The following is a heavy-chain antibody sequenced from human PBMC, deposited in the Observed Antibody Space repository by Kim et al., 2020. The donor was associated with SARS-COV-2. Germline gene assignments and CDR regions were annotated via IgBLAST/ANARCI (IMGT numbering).Heavy chain of an antibody. V-gene: IGHV3-21*01. Sequence: GGSLRLSCAASGFTFSSYSMNWVRQAPGKGLEWVSSISSSSSYIYYADSVKGRFTISRDNAKNSLYLQMNSLRAEDTAVYYCARMYGIGLAAAGSDDYWGQGTLVTVSS. CDR1: GFTFSSYS. J-gene: IGHJ4*02. CDR2: ISSSSSYI. D-gene: IGHD6-13*01. CDR3: ARMYGIGLAAAGSDDY.